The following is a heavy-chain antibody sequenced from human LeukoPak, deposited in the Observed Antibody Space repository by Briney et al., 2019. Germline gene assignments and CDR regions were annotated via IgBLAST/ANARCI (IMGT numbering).Heavy chain of an antibody. CDR1: GFTFTSYS. Sequence: PGGSLRLSCAASGFTFTSYSMNWVRQAPGKGLEWVSSISGSTYYIYYGDSVKGRFTVSRDNAKKSVFLQMNNLRADDTAVYYCASAPVLRFLEWAIPFDYWGQGTLVTVSS. D-gene: IGHD3-3*01. CDR2: ISGSTYYI. CDR3: ASAPVLRFLEWAIPFDY. J-gene: IGHJ4*02. V-gene: IGHV3-21*01.